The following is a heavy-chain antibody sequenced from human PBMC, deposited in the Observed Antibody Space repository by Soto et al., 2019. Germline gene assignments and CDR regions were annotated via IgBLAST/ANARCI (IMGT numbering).Heavy chain of an antibody. CDR1: GGSISSGDYY. J-gene: IGHJ5*02. Sequence: SETLSLTCTVSGGSISSGDYYWSWIRQPPGKGLEWIGYIYYSGSTYYNPSLKSRVTISVDTSKNQFSLKLSSVTAADTAVYYCARGVAVVGGFDPWGQGTLVTVSS. CDR3: ARGVAVVGGFDP. CDR2: IYYSGST. V-gene: IGHV4-30-4*01. D-gene: IGHD2-15*01.